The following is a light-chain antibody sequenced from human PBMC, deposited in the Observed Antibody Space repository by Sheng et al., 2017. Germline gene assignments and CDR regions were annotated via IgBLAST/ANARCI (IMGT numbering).Light chain of an antibody. CDR3: QQYNNWPPWT. J-gene: IGKJ1*01. CDR1: HTISSK. V-gene: IGKV3-15*01. Sequence: EIVLTQSPGTLSLSPGERATLSCRASHTISSKLAWYQQKLGQAPRLLIHGASTRAPGIPARFTGSGSGTEFTLTISRLQSEDVAVYYCQQYNNWPPWTFGQGTKVEIK. CDR2: GAS.